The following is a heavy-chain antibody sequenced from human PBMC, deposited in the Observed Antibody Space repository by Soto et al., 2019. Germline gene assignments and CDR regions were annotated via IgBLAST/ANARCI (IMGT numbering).Heavy chain of an antibody. Sequence: QVQLVESGGGVVQPGRSLRLSCAASGFTFSSYGMHWVRQAPGKGLEWVAVISYDGSNKYYADSVKGRFTISRDNSKNTLYLQMNSLRAEDTAVYYCAKGFSSGWYYYGMDVWGQGTTVTVSS. J-gene: IGHJ6*02. V-gene: IGHV3-30*18. CDR3: AKGFSSGWYYYGMDV. D-gene: IGHD6-19*01. CDR2: ISYDGSNK. CDR1: GFTFSSYG.